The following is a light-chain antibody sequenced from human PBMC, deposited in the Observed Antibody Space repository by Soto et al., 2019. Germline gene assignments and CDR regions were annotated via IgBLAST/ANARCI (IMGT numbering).Light chain of an antibody. V-gene: IGKV3-11*01. CDR2: DAS. CDR3: QHRRNWPLT. J-gene: IGKJ4*01. CDR1: QSVNNF. Sequence: EIVLTQSPGTLSLSPGETATLSCRASQSVNNFVAWYQQKPGQAPRLLIYDASTRATGVPGRISGSGSGTDFTLTISSLEPEDFAVYYCQHRRNWPLTFGGGAKVEIK.